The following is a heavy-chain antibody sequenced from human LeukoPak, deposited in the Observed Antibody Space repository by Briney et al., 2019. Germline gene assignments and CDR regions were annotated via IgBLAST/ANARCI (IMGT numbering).Heavy chain of an antibody. D-gene: IGHD3-10*01. Sequence: ASVKVSCKASGYTFTGYYMHWVRQAPGQGLEWMGRINPNSGGTNYAQKFQGRVTMTRDTSISTAYMELSRLRSDDTAVYYRARAWGSGSYYKALYYYYYMDVWGKGTTVTVSS. J-gene: IGHJ6*03. CDR1: GYTFTGYY. V-gene: IGHV1-2*06. CDR2: INPNSGGT. CDR3: ARAWGSGSYYKALYYYYYMDV.